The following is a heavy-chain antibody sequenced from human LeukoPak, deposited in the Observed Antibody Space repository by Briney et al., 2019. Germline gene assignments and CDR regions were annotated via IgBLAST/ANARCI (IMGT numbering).Heavy chain of an antibody. D-gene: IGHD3-9*01. J-gene: IGHJ4*02. CDR2: MNPNSGNT. Sequence: ASVKVSCKASGYTFTSYDINWVRQATGQGLEWMGWMNPNSGNTGYVQKFQGRVTMTRNTSISTAYMELSSLRSEDTAVYYCARGDFDWLFPADYWGQGTLVTVSS. CDR1: GYTFTSYD. V-gene: IGHV1-8*01. CDR3: ARGDFDWLFPADY.